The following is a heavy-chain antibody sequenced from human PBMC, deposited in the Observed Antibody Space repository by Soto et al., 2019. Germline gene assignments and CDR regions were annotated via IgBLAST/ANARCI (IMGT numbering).Heavy chain of an antibody. CDR3: AIGPYYYDSSGPQSYYYGMEV. CDR1: GYSFTSYW. V-gene: IGHV5-51*01. CDR2: IYPGDSDT. J-gene: IGHJ6*02. Sequence: PGESLKISCKGSGYSFTSYWIGWVRQMPGKGLEWMGIIYPGDSDTRYSPSFQGQVTISADKSISTAYLQWSSLKASDTAMYYCAIGPYYYDSSGPQSYYYGMEVWGQGTTVTVTS. D-gene: IGHD3-22*01.